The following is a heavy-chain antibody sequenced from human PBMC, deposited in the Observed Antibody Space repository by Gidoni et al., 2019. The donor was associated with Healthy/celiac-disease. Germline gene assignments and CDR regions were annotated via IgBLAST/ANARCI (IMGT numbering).Heavy chain of an antibody. CDR3: AKAQGNWNDVNNWFDP. CDR1: GFTLSSYA. V-gene: IGHV3-23*01. Sequence: EVQLLESGGGLVQPGGSLRLSCAASGFTLSSYAMSWVRQAPGKGLEWVSAISGSGGSTYYADSVKGRFTISRDNSKNTLYLQMNSLRAEDTAVYYCAKAQGNWNDVNNWFDPWGQGTLVTVSS. D-gene: IGHD1-1*01. J-gene: IGHJ5*02. CDR2: ISGSGGST.